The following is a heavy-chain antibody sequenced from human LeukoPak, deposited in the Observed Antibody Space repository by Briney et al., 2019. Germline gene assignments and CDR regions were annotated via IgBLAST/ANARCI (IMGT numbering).Heavy chain of an antibody. Sequence: SETLSLTCTVSGGSISSYYWSWIRQPPGRGLEWIGYIYYSGSTNYNPSLKSRVTISVDTSKNQFSLKLSSVTAADTAVYYCARDISGIANWFDPSRQGTLVTVSS. CDR2: IYYSGST. CDR1: GGSISSYY. CDR3: ARDISGIANWFDP. V-gene: IGHV4-59*01. D-gene: IGHD2-15*01. J-gene: IGHJ5*02.